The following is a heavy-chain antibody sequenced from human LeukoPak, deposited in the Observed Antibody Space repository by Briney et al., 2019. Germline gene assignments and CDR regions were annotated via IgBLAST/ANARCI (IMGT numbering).Heavy chain of an antibody. CDR3: ARDTGSGGWLIDY. Sequence: PSETLFLTCTVSGDSITSYFWHWIRQPAGKALQWIGRIYTSGSPNYNPSLKSRVSMSVDTSKNQFSLKLTSVTAADTAVYYCARDTGSGGWLIDYWGQGTLVTVSS. CDR1: GDSITSYF. J-gene: IGHJ4*02. CDR2: IYTSGSP. D-gene: IGHD6-19*01. V-gene: IGHV4-4*07.